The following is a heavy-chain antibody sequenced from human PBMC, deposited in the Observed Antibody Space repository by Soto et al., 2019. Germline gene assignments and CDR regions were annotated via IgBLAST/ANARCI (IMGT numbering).Heavy chain of an antibody. CDR1: GDSITSSY. CDR2: IYYSGST. CDR3: ASLCPLYDILTGSQLYAFDI. D-gene: IGHD3-9*01. Sequence: QVQLQESGPGLVKPSETLSLTCTVSGDSITSSYWSWIRQPPGKGLEWIGYIYYSGSTNSNPSLTCLVTLSLDTSKIQFSLNLHSVTAPDTAVYYCASLCPLYDILTGSQLYAFDIWGQGTMVTVAS. J-gene: IGHJ3*02. V-gene: IGHV4-59*01.